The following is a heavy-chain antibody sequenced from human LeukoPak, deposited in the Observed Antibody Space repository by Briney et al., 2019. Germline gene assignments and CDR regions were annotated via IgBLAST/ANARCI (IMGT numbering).Heavy chain of an antibody. V-gene: IGHV5-51*01. CDR2: IYPGDSDT. CDR3: ARRRWADAFDI. D-gene: IGHD4-23*01. Sequence: GESLKISCKDSGYSFTTYWIAWVRQMPGKGLEWMGIIYPGDSDTTYSPSFQGQVTISADKSISTAYLQWNSLKASDTAMYYCARRRWADAFDIWGQGTMVTVSS. J-gene: IGHJ3*02. CDR1: GYSFTTYW.